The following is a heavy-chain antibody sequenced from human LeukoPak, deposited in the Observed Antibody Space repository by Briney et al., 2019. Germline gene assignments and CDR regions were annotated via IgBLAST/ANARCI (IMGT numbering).Heavy chain of an antibody. CDR2: IASDGSST. J-gene: IGHJ4*02. CDR3: ARGRPHGNDY. Sequence: GGSLRLPCAAPGFTFSSYWMNWVRQAPGKGLVWVSRIASDGSSTTYADSVKGRFSIPRDNAKNTLYLQMNSLRVEDTAVYYCARGRPHGNDYWGQGTLVTVSS. CDR1: GFTFSSYW. V-gene: IGHV3-74*01. D-gene: IGHD4-23*01.